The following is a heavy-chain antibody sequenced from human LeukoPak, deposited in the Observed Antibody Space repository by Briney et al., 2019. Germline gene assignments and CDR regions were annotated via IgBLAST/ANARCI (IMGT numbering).Heavy chain of an antibody. CDR1: GGSISSGGYS. J-gene: IGHJ5*02. Sequence: SETQSLTCAVSGGSISSGGYSWSWIRQPPGKGLEWIGYIYHSGSTYYNPSLKSRVTISVDRSKNQFSLKLSSVTAADTAVYYCARGVSYGSFNWFDPWGQGTLVTVSS. CDR3: ARGVSYGSFNWFDP. D-gene: IGHD5-18*01. CDR2: IYHSGST. V-gene: IGHV4-30-2*01.